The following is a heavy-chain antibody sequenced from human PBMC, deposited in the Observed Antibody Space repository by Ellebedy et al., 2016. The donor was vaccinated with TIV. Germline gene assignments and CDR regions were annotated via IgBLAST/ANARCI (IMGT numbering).Heavy chain of an antibody. D-gene: IGHD2-21*02. Sequence: SVKVSXXASGYTFTYRYLHWVRQAPGQALEWMGWITPFNGNTNYAQKFQDRVTITRDRSMSTAYMELSSLRSEDTAMYYCATHYVVTSSNYYYGMDVWGQGTTVTVSS. J-gene: IGHJ6*02. CDR3: ATHYVVTSSNYYYGMDV. CDR1: GYTFTYRY. CDR2: ITPFNGNT. V-gene: IGHV1-45*02.